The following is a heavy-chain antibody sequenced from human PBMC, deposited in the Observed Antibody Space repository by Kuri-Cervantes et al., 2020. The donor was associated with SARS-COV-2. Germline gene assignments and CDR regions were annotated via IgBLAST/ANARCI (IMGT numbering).Heavy chain of an antibody. CDR3: ARITSRRGIDY. CDR2: IYHSGST. V-gene: IGHV4-39*07. CDR1: GGSIGSGGYY. J-gene: IGHJ4*02. D-gene: IGHD3-16*01. Sequence: SETLSLTCTVSGGSIGSGGYYWGWIRQPPGKGLEWIGSIYHSGSTYYNPSLKSRVTISVDTSKNQFSLKLSSVTAADTAVYYCARITSRRGIDYWGQGTLVTVSS.